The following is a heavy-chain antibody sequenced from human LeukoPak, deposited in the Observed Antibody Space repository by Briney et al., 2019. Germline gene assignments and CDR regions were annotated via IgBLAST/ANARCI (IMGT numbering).Heavy chain of an antibody. V-gene: IGHV3-21*01. CDR3: ARGLSSSWYSGYYFDY. Sequence: PGGSLRLSCTASGFTFSNYAMSWVLQAPGKGLEWVSSISSSSSYIYYADSVKGRFTISRDNAKNSLYLQMNSLRAEDTAVYYCARGLSSSWYSGYYFDYWGQGTLVTVSS. CDR1: GFTFSNYA. D-gene: IGHD6-13*01. J-gene: IGHJ4*02. CDR2: ISSSSSYI.